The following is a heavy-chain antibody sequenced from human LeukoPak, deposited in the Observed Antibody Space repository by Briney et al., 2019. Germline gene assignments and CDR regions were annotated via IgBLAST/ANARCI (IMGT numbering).Heavy chain of an antibody. CDR3: APHDWFES. J-gene: IGHJ5*01. Sequence: GGSLRLSCAVSGVSVSSNYVRWARQAPGKGLEWVSVIYSGGSTYYADSVKGRFTISRDNSKNMLYLQMNSLRVEDTAMYYCAPHDWFESWGQGTLVTVSS. CDR2: IYSGGST. CDR1: GVSVSSNY. V-gene: IGHV3-66*01.